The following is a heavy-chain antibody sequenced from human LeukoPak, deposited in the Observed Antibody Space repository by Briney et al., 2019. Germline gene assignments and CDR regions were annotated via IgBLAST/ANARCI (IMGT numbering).Heavy chain of an antibody. CDR3: ARGLHIAAAGTPWVY. J-gene: IGHJ4*02. D-gene: IGHD6-13*01. CDR1: GFTVSSNY. CDR2: IYSGGST. V-gene: IGHV3-53*01. Sequence: GGSLRLSCAASGFTVSSNYMSWVRQAPGKGLEWVSVIYSGGSTYYADSVKGRFTISRDNSKNTLYPQMNSLRAEDTAVYYCARGLHIAAAGTPWVYWGQGTLVTVSS.